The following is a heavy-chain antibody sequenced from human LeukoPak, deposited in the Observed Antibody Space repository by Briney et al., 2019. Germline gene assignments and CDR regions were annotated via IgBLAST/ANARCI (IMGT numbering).Heavy chain of an antibody. CDR2: ISYDGSNK. CDR3: ARVVHSSGYYSPLDY. CDR1: GFTFSSYA. D-gene: IGHD3-22*01. J-gene: IGHJ4*02. Sequence: GGSLRHSCAASGFTFSSYAMHWVRQAPGKGLEWVAVISYDGSNKYYADSVKGRFTISRDNSKNTLYLQMNSLRAEDTAVYYCARVVHSSGYYSPLDYWGQGTLVTVSS. V-gene: IGHV3-30-3*01.